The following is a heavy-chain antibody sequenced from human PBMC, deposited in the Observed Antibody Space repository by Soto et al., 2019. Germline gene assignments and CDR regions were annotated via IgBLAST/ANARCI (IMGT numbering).Heavy chain of an antibody. CDR3: ARDLYYYDSSGYSRWFDP. V-gene: IGHV4-59*12. J-gene: IGHJ5*02. Sequence: PSETLSLTCTVSGGSISSYYWSWIRQPPWKGLEWIGYIYYSGSTNYNPSPKSRVTISVDTSKNQFSLKLSSVTAADTAVYYCARDLYYYDSSGYSRWFDPWGQGTLVTVS. CDR2: IYYSGST. CDR1: GGSISSYY. D-gene: IGHD3-22*01.